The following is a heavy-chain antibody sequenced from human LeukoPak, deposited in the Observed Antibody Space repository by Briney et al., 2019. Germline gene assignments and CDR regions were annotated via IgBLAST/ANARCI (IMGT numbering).Heavy chain of an antibody. D-gene: IGHD5-18*01. V-gene: IGHV3-74*01. J-gene: IGHJ4*02. CDR2: INSDGSSP. CDR1: GSTFSSYW. Sequence: GGSLRLSCAASGSTFSSYWMHWVRQAPGKGLVWVSRINSDGSSPSYADSVKGRFTISRDNAKNTLYLQMNSRTAEATAVYYCGRGQPNFSGYSYGSDYWGQGTLVTVSS. CDR3: GRGQPNFSGYSYGSDY.